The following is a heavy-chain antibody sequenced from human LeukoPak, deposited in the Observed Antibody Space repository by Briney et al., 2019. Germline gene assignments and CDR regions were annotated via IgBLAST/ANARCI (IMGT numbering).Heavy chain of an antibody. V-gene: IGHV3-23*01. Sequence: GGSLRLSCAASGFTFSSYAMSWVRQAPGKGLEWVSAISGSGGSTYYADSVKGRFTISRDNSKNTLYLQMNSLRAEDAAAYYCARGGIAVAGSGWFDPWGQGTLVTVSS. CDR1: GFTFSSYA. J-gene: IGHJ5*02. CDR3: ARGGIAVAGSGWFDP. CDR2: ISGSGGST. D-gene: IGHD6-19*01.